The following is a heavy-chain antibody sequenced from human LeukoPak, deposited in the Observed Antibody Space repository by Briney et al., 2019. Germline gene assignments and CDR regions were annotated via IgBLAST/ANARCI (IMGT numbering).Heavy chain of an antibody. V-gene: IGHV3-48*03. CDR2: ISSSGSTI. CDR3: ARDAYSIYGTYDY. CDR1: GFTFSSYE. J-gene: IGHJ4*02. D-gene: IGHD4-11*01. Sequence: PGGSLRLSCAASGFTFSSYEMNWVRQAPGKGLEWVSYISSSGSTIYCADSVKGRFTISRDNAKNSLYLQMNSLRAEDTAVYYCARDAYSIYGTYDYWGQGTLVTVSS.